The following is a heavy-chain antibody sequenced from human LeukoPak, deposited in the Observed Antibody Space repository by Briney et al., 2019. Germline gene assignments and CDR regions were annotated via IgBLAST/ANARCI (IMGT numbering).Heavy chain of an antibody. CDR3: ARRRDYNWNYGSSDY. J-gene: IGHJ4*02. CDR1: GGSFSGYY. D-gene: IGHD1-7*01. V-gene: IGHV4-34*01. Sequence: SETLSLTCAVYGGSFSGYYWSWIRQPPGKGLEWIGEINHSGSTNYNPSLKSRVTISVDTSKNQFSLKLSSVTAADTAVYYCARRRDYNWNYGSSDYWGQGTLVTVSS. CDR2: INHSGST.